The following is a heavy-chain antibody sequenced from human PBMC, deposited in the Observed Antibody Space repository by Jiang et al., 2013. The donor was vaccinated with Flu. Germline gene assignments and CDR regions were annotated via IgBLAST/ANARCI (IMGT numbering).Heavy chain of an antibody. CDR3: ARGRGVVVTAYVWSFDY. CDR2: IYPGDSDT. V-gene: IGHV5-51*03. D-gene: IGHD2-21*02. CDR1: GYSFTSYW. J-gene: IGHJ4*02. Sequence: GAEVKKPGESLKISCKGSGYSFTSYWIGWVRQMPGKGLEWMGIIYPGDSDTRYSPSFQGQVTISADKSISTAYLQWSSLKASDTAMYYRARGRGVVVTAYVWSFDYWGQGTLVTVSS.